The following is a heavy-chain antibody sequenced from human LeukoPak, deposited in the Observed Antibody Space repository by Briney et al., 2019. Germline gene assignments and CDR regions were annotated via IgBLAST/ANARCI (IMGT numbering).Heavy chain of an antibody. CDR1: GFTFSSYV. CDR2: LSGSGGST. Sequence: GGSLRLSCAASGFTFSSYVMGWVRQAPGNGLEWVSALSGSGGSTYYADAVRGRFTISRDNSKSTLYLQMNSLRAEDTAIYYCAKNFYGDYNVFFDYWGQGTLVTVSS. J-gene: IGHJ4*02. CDR3: AKNFYGDYNVFFDY. D-gene: IGHD4-17*01. V-gene: IGHV3-23*01.